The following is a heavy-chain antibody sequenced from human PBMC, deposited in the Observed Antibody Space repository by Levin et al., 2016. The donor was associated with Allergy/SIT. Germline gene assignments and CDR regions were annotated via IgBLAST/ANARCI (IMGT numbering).Heavy chain of an antibody. CDR1: GGSISRGGYY. D-gene: IGHD5-24*01. CDR3: AREGGYNLPFDY. V-gene: IGHV4-31*03. J-gene: IGHJ4*02. Sequence: SETLSLTCTVSGGSISRGGYYWSWIRQHPGKGLEWIGYIYNSENTYYNPSLKSRVTISVDTSKHQFSLKLSSVTAADTALYYCAREGGYNLPFDYWGQGTLVTVSS. CDR2: IYNSENT.